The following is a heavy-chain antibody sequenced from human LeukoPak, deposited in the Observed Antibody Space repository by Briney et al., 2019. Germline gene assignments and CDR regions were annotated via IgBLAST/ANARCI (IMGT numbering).Heavy chain of an antibody. CDR1: GFTFSSYA. CDR3: AKQFGHCSGASCYPEYFEH. CDR2: ISGSGGST. D-gene: IGHD2-2*01. Sequence: GGSLRLSCAASGFTFSSYAMSWVRQAPGKGLEWVSAISGSGGSTYYADSVKGRFTISRDNSKNTLYLQMNSLRVEDTAVYYCAKQFGHCSGASCYPEYFEHWGQGTLVTVSS. V-gene: IGHV3-23*01. J-gene: IGHJ1*01.